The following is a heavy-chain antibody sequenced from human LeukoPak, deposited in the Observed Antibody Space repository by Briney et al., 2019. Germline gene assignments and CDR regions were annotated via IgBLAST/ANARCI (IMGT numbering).Heavy chain of an antibody. D-gene: IGHD3-22*01. CDR1: GGSISSGSYY. CDR2: IYTSGST. V-gene: IGHV4-61*02. CDR3: ARYPAYYYDSSGYNNWFDP. J-gene: IGHJ5*02. Sequence: SQTLSLXCTVSGGSISSGSYYWSWIRQPAGKGLEWIGRIYTSGSTNYNPSLKSRVTISVDTSKNQFSLKLSSVTAADTAVYYCARYPAYYYDSSGYNNWFDPWGQGTLVTVSS.